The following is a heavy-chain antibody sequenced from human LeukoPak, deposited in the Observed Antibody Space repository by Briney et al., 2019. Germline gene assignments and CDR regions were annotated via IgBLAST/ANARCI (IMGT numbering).Heavy chain of an antibody. CDR2: MNKGGSET. V-gene: IGHV3-7*01. D-gene: IGHD6-19*01. Sequence: KSGGSLRLSCGASGFTFSTYGMSWVRQAPGKGLEWVAHMNKGGSETTNVDSVKGRFTISRDDAKNLVFLQMNSLRVEDTAVYYCARDGVAGGFDYWGQGILVTVSS. J-gene: IGHJ4*02. CDR1: GFTFSTYG. CDR3: ARDGVAGGFDY.